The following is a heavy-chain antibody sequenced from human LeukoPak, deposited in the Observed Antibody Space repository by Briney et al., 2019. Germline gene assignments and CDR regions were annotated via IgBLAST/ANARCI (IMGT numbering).Heavy chain of an antibody. CDR1: GVSVSGVF. Sequence: SETLSLTCTVSGVSVSGVFWSWIRQPPGKGLEWIGYVYYSGDTNYNPSLKSRGTMSLDTSNNQVSLRLSSVTAADTAVYYCARHPVATPFDYWGRGTLLTVSS. V-gene: IGHV4-59*08. CDR2: VYYSGDT. J-gene: IGHJ4*02. CDR3: ARHPVATPFDY.